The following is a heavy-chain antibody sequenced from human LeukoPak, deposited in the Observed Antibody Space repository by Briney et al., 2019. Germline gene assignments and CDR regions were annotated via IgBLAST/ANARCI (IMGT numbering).Heavy chain of an antibody. J-gene: IGHJ3*02. V-gene: IGHV3-15*01. D-gene: IGHD2-15*01. CDR3: VGYCSGGNCPNAFDI. CDR2: IKSKTDGGTT. Sequence: GGSLRLSCAASGFTFSNAWMSWVRQAPGNGLEWLGRIKSKTDGGTTDYAAPVKGRFTISRDDSKNTLCLQMNSLKTEDTAVYYCVGYCSGGNCPNAFDIWGQGTMVTVSS. CDR1: GFTFSNAW.